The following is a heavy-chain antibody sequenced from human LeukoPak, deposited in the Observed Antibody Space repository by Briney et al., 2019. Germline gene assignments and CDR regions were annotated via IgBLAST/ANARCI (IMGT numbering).Heavy chain of an antibody. J-gene: IGHJ4*02. CDR1: GSTFSSYG. V-gene: IGHV3-30*03. CDR2: ISYDGNNK. Sequence: GGSLRLSCAASGSTFSSYGMHWVRQAPGKGLEWVAVISYDGNNKYYADSVKGRFTISRDNSKNTLYLQMSSLRPEDTAVYYCARDNPYVVGARHDYWGQGTLVTVSS. CDR3: ARDNPYVVGARHDY. D-gene: IGHD1-26*01.